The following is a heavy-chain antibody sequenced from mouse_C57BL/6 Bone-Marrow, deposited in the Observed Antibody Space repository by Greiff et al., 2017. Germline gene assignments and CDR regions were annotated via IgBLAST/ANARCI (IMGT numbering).Heavy chain of an antibody. V-gene: IGHV1-78*01. CDR2: IYPRDGST. CDR1: GYTFTDHT. Sequence: QVQLTESDAELVKPGASVKISCKVSGYTFTDHTIHWMKQRPDQGLEWIGYIYPRDGSTKYNEKFKGKATLTAENSSSTAYMQLISLTSEDSAVYFCARGGIIYSWFAYWGQGTLVTVSA. CDR3: ARGGIIYSWFAY. D-gene: IGHD1-1*01. J-gene: IGHJ3*01.